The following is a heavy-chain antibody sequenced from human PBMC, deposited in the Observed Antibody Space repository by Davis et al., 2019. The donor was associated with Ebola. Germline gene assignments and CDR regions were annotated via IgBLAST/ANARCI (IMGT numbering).Heavy chain of an antibody. D-gene: IGHD4/OR15-4a*01. V-gene: IGHV4-39*07. Sequence: PSETLSLTCTVSGGSMTQGINYWSWIRQPPGKGLEWIGTMYYSGSTYYNPSLKSRLTLSVDTSRNQFSLELASVTSADTAMYYCARNRSDFGHFDYWGQGILITVSS. CDR3: ARNRSDFGHFDY. CDR1: GGSMTQGINY. J-gene: IGHJ4*02. CDR2: MYYSGST.